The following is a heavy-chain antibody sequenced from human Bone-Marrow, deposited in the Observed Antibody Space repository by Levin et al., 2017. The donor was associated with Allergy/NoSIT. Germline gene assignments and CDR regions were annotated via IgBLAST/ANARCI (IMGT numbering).Heavy chain of an antibody. Sequence: PSETLSLTCTVSGGSISSGAYFWSWIRQHPGKGLESIGYIHYSGSTYYNPSLKSRVTISQNTSKNQFSLNLSSVTAADTAMYYCARRYCSGGTCYFDFWGQGTLVTVSS. CDR2: IHYSGST. J-gene: IGHJ4*02. D-gene: IGHD2-15*01. CDR1: GGSISSGAYF. CDR3: ARRYCSGGTCYFDF. V-gene: IGHV4-31*03.